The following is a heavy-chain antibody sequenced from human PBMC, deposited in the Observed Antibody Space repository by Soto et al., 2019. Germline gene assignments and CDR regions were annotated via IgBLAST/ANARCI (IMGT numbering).Heavy chain of an antibody. CDR2: IWYDGSNK. D-gene: IGHD2-15*01. CDR1: GFTFSSYG. CDR3: ERDRRDIVVVVAANYYYYYMDV. Sequence: QVQLVESGGGVVQPGRSLRLSCAASGFTFSSYGMHWVRQAPGKGLEWVAVIWYDGSNKYYADSVKGRFTISRDNSKNTRYLQMNSLRAEDTAVYYCERDRRDIVVVVAANYYYYYMDVWGKGTTVTVSS. V-gene: IGHV3-33*01. J-gene: IGHJ6*03.